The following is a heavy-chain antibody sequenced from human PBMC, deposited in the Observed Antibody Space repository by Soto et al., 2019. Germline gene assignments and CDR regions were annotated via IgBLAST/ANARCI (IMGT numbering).Heavy chain of an antibody. D-gene: IGHD5-12*01. V-gene: IGHV3-11*06. CDR3: ARMADGYNYHFDY. J-gene: IGHJ4*02. CDR2: ISGSGSYR. CDR1: GFTFSDYY. Sequence: GSLRLSCAASGFTFSDYYMSWIRQAPGKGLEWVSSISGSGSYRTYADSVKGRFSISRDDAKESLYLQMSSLRAEDTAIYFCARMADGYNYHFDYWGQGTLVTVSS.